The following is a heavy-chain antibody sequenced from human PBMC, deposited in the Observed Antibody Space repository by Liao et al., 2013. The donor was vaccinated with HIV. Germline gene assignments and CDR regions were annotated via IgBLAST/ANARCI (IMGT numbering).Heavy chain of an antibody. Sequence: QVQLQQWGAGLLKPSETLSLTCAVYGGSFSGYYWSWIRQPPGKGLEWIGEINHSGSTNYNPSLKSRVTISVDTSKNQVSLKLDSVTAADTAIYYCARGRTVATTPLAYWGQGTRVTVSS. CDR3: ARGRTVATTPLAY. V-gene: IGHV4-34*01. CDR1: GGSFSGYY. D-gene: IGHD5-12*01. CDR2: INHSGST. J-gene: IGHJ4*02.